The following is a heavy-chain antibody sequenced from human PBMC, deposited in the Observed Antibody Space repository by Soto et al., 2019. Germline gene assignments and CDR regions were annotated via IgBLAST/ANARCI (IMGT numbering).Heavy chain of an antibody. CDR2: IYYSGST. J-gene: IGHJ3*02. V-gene: IGHV4-59*01. CDR1: GGSISSYY. Sequence: SETLSLTCTVSGGSISSYYWSWIRQPPGKGLEWIGYIYYSGSTNYNPSLKSRFTISVDTSKNQFSLKLSSVTAADTAVYYCARAHDYGDYGSAFDIWGQGTMVTVSS. CDR3: ARAHDYGDYGSAFDI. D-gene: IGHD4-17*01.